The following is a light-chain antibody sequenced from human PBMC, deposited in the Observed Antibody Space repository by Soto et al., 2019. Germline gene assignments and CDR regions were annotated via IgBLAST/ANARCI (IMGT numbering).Light chain of an antibody. V-gene: IGKV3-15*01. J-gene: IGKJ1*01. Sequence: DIVMTQSPATLSVSPGEGATLSCRASQSVGSNLAWYQQKPAQAPRLLIYGVSTRATGPPARFSGSGSGTEFTLTISSVQSEDFAVYYCQQYNNWLQTFGQGTKVDI. CDR3: QQYNNWLQT. CDR2: GVS. CDR1: QSVGSN.